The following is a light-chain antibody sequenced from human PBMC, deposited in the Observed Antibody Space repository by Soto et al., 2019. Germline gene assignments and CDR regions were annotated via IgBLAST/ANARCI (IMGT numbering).Light chain of an antibody. CDR3: QQSFITPYT. Sequence: DIHMTQSPSSLSASVGDTVTITCRASQSISVHLNWYQQKPGKVPKLLIYAASNLHSGVPSRFSGSGSETDFALTISSLQPEDFATYYCQQSFITPYTFGQGTRLEIK. J-gene: IGKJ2*01. CDR2: AAS. CDR1: QSISVH. V-gene: IGKV1-39*01.